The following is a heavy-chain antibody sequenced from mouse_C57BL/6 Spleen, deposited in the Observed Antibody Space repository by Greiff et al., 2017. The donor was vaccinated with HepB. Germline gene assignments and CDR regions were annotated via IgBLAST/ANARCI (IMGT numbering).Heavy chain of an antibody. V-gene: IGHV3-6*01. D-gene: IGHD2-5*01. CDR1: GYSITRGYY. CDR2: ISYDGSN. J-gene: IGHJ3*01. CDR3: ERDRVYSNQFAY. Sequence: EVQLQESGPGLVKPSQSLSLTCSVPGYSITRGYYWNWIRQFPGNKLEWMGYISYDGSNNYNPSLKNRISITRDTSKNQFFLKLNSVTTEDTATYYCERDRVYSNQFAYWGQGTLVTVAA.